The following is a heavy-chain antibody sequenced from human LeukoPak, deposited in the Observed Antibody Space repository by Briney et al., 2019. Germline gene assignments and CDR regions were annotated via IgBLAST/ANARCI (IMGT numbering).Heavy chain of an antibody. CDR2: IYYSGST. Sequence: SETLSLTCTVSGGSISSYYWSWIRQPPGEGLEWIGYIYYSGSTNYNPSLKRRVTISVDTSKNQFSLKLSSVTAADTAVYYCATGFPYSSGWYYVYWGQGTLVTVSS. D-gene: IGHD6-19*01. J-gene: IGHJ4*02. CDR1: GGSISSYY. V-gene: IGHV4-59*01. CDR3: ATGFPYSSGWYYVY.